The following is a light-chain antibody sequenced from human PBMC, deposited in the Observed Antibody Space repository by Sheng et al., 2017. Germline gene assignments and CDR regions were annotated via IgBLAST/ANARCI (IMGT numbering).Light chain of an antibody. CDR3: QQRSNWPPWT. J-gene: IGKJ1*01. Sequence: EIVLTQSPATLSLSPGERATLSCRASQSVSSYLAWYQQKPGQAPRLLIYDASNRATGIPARFSGSGSGTDFTLTISSLEPEDFAIYYCQQRSNWPPWTFGQDQGGIQT. V-gene: IGKV3-11*01. CDR2: DAS. CDR1: QSVSSY.